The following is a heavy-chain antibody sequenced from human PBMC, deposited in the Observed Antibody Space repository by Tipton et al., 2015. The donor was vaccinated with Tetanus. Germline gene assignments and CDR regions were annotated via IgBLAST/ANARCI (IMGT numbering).Heavy chain of an antibody. CDR1: GDSMTDFY. V-gene: IGHV4-59*07. CDR2: IFSTGRT. D-gene: IGHD5-24*01. CDR3: ARTTRRWLHPDF. Sequence: TLSLTCNVSGDSMTDFYWSWIRQAPGKGLEWIAYIFSTGRTQYNPSLKSRVTISIDTAKNQFSLHLSSVTAADTAIYYCARTTRRWLHPDFWGQGAMVTVSP. J-gene: IGHJ4*02.